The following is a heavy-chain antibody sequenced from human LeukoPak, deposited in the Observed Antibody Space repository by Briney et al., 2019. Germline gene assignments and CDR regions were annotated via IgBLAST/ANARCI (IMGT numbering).Heavy chain of an antibody. CDR2: IYHSGST. V-gene: IGHV4-38-2*01. Sequence: KPSETLSLTCAVSGYSISSGYYWGWIRQPPGKGLEWIGSIYHSGSTYYNPSLKSRVTISADTSKNQFSLKLSSVTAADTAVYYCARNSFGDSDAFDIWGQGTMVTVSS. CDR3: ARNSFGDSDAFDI. CDR1: GYSISSGYY. D-gene: IGHD4-17*01. J-gene: IGHJ3*02.